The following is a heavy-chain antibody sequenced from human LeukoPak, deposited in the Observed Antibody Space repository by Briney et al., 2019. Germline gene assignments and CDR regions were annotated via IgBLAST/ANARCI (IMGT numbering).Heavy chain of an antibody. CDR3: ARGRGYSYGFSPVASYYFDY. Sequence: PSETLSLTCTVPGGSISSYYWSWVRQPPGKGLEWVGYIYYSGSTNYNPSLKRRVTISVDTSKNQFSLKLSSVTAADTAVYYCARGRGYSYGFSPVASYYFDYWGQGTLVTVSS. CDR1: GGSISSYY. V-gene: IGHV4-59*01. J-gene: IGHJ4*02. CDR2: IYYSGST. D-gene: IGHD5-18*01.